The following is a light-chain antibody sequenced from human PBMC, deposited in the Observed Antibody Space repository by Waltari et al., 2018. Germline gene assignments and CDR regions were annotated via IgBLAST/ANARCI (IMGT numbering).Light chain of an antibody. CDR3: HKRHIWPPS. CDR2: DLS. V-gene: IGKV3-11*01. CDR1: QSINSY. J-gene: IGKJ4*01. Sequence: EIVLTQSPATLSLSPGERATLSCRASQSINSYLAWYQQNPGQAPRLLNYDLSNRATYIPARFSHRETGTDFTITISSLEPEDLAVYSCHKRHIWPPSFGGGTRVES.